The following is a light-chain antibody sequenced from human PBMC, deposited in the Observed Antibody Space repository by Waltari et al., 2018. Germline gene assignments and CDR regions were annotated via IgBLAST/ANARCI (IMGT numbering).Light chain of an antibody. CDR1: PSVSRA. CDR2: GAS. Sequence: EIVLTQSPGTLSLSLGERATVSCRASPSVSRALAWYQQKPGQAPRLLIYGASTRATGIPDRFSGRGSGTDFSLTISRLEPDDFAVYYCQHYLRLPVTFGQGTTVEI. CDR3: QHYLRLPVT. J-gene: IGKJ1*01. V-gene: IGKV3-20*01.